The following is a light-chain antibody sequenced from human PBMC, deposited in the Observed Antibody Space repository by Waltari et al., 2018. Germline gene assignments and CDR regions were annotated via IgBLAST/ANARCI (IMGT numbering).Light chain of an antibody. CDR1: SGHSSNV. J-gene: IGLJ3*02. V-gene: IGLV4-69*01. CDR3: QTGGHGTWV. Sequence: QLVLTQSPSASASLGASVKLTCTLSSGHSSNVIAWHQHQPEKGPRYLMKVNRDGSHSKGDKIPDRFSGSSSGAEHYLTISSLQSEDEADYYCQTGGHGTWVFGGGTKLTVL. CDR2: VNRDGSH.